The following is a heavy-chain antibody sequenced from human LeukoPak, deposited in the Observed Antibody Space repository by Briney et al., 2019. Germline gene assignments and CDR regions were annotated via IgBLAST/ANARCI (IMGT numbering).Heavy chain of an antibody. CDR2: INPSGGST. D-gene: IGHD6-6*01. Sequence: ASVKVSCKASGYTFTSYYMHWVRQAPGQGLEWMGIINPSGGSTSYAQKFQGRVTMTRDVSTSTVYMELSSLRSEDTAVYYCASSLPQLEFDYYYYMDVWGKGTTVTVSS. J-gene: IGHJ6*03. CDR3: ASSLPQLEFDYYYYMDV. V-gene: IGHV1-46*01. CDR1: GYTFTSYY.